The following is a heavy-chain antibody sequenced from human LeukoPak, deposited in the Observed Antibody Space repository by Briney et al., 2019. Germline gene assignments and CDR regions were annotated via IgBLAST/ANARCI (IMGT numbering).Heavy chain of an antibody. Sequence: GGSLRLSRAASGFTFDDYGMSWVRAAPGKGLECGSGINWNGGSTGYADSVKGRFTISRDNAKNSLYLQMNSLRAEDTALYYCARWGVNYDFWSGYWGKGTLVTVSS. D-gene: IGHD3-3*01. J-gene: IGHJ4*02. CDR1: GFTFDDYG. V-gene: IGHV3-20*04. CDR2: INWNGGST. CDR3: ARWGVNYDFWSGY.